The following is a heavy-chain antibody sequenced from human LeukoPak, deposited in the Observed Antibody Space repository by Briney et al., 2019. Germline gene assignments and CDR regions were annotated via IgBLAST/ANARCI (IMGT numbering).Heavy chain of an antibody. CDR1: GFTFSSYS. J-gene: IGHJ4*02. V-gene: IGHV3-23*01. CDR2: ISGSGGST. D-gene: IGHD1-1*01. Sequence: QAGGSLRLSCAASGFTFSSYSMNWVRQAPGKGLEWVSAISGSGGSTYYADSVKGRFTISRDNSKNTLYLQRNSLRAEDTAVYYCAKPGTTGTTLPFDYWGQGTLVTVSS. CDR3: AKPGTTGTTLPFDY.